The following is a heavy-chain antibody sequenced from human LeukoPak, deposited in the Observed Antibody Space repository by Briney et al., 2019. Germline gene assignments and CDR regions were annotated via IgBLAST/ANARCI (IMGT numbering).Heavy chain of an antibody. Sequence: SETLSLTCAVYGGSFSGYYWSWIRQPPGKGLEWIGEINHSGSTNYNPSLKSRVTISVDTSKNQFSLKLSSVTAADTAVYYCASKALQWLVRGSYYYYYMDVWGKGTTVTISS. CDR2: INHSGST. J-gene: IGHJ6*03. D-gene: IGHD6-19*01. CDR1: GGSFSGYY. V-gene: IGHV4-34*01. CDR3: ASKALQWLVRGSYYYYYMDV.